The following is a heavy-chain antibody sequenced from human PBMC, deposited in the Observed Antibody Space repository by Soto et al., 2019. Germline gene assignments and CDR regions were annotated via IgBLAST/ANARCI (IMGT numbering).Heavy chain of an antibody. CDR1: GFTFSSYA. J-gene: IGHJ4*02. CDR3: ARGPGGYCSGGSCYSGMDY. D-gene: IGHD2-15*01. Sequence: GGSLRLSCAASGFTFSSYAMHWVRQAPGKGLEWVAVISYDGSNKYYADSVKGRFTISRDNSKNTLYLQMNSLRAEDTAVYYCARGPGGYCSGGSCYSGMDYWGQGTLVTVSS. V-gene: IGHV3-30*04. CDR2: ISYDGSNK.